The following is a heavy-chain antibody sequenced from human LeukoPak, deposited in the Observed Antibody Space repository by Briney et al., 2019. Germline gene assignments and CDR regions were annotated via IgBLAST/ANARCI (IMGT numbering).Heavy chain of an antibody. J-gene: IGHJ5*02. Sequence: SETLSLTCTVSGGSISSYYWSWIRQPAGKGLEWIGRIYTSGSTNYNPSLESRLTISADTSKNQFSLQVRSVTAADTAVYYCARDWGFQRLDPWGQGTLVTVSS. CDR3: ARDWGFQRLDP. CDR2: IYTSGST. V-gene: IGHV4-4*07. D-gene: IGHD6-25*01. CDR1: GGSISSYY.